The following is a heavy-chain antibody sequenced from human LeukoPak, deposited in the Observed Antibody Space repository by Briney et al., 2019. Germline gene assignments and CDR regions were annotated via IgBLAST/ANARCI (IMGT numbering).Heavy chain of an antibody. V-gene: IGHV4-39*01. CDR3: ARLTGTTYYYMDV. CDR2: IYYSGST. Sequence: SETLSLTCTVSGGSISSSSYYWGWIRQPPGKGLEWIGSIYYSGSTYYNPSLKSRVTISVDTSKNQFSLKLSSVTAADTAVYYCARLTGTTYYYMDVWGKGTTVTVSS. CDR1: GGSISSSSYY. J-gene: IGHJ6*03. D-gene: IGHD1-7*01.